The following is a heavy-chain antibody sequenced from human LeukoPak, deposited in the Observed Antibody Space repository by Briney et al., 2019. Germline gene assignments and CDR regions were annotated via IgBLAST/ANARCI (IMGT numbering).Heavy chain of an antibody. CDR1: SGSISSYY. CDR2: IYYSGST. Sequence: SETLSLTCTVSSGSISSYYWSWIRQPPGKGLEWIGYIYYSGSTNYNPSLKSRVTISVDTSKNQFSLKLSSVTAADTAVYYCARDVLQGGGFDYWGQGTLVTVSS. D-gene: IGHD1-1*01. CDR3: ARDVLQGGGFDY. J-gene: IGHJ4*02. V-gene: IGHV4-59*01.